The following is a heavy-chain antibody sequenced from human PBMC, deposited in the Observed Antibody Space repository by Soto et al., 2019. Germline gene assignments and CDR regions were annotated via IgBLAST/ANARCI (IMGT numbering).Heavy chain of an antibody. CDR1: GGSFRDYY. J-gene: IGHJ4*02. CDR2: INHSGST. D-gene: IGHD6-6*01. Sequence: QVHLQQWGAGLLKSSETLSLTCAVYGGSFRDYYWSWVRQPPGKGLEWIVQINHSGSTNYNPSLKSRVTISVDTSKNQFSLKLSSVTAADTAVYYCARTSRFDSWGQGTLVTVSS. CDR3: ARTSRFDS. V-gene: IGHV4-34*01.